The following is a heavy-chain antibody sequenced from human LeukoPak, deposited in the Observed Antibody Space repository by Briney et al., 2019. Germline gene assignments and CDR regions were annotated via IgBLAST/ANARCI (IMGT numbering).Heavy chain of an antibody. CDR3: ARVFTIFGVVIRWFDP. CDR1: GFTFSSYW. Sequence: GGSLRLSCAASGFTFSSYWMSWVRQAPGKGLEWVSYISSSSSTIYYADSVKGRFTISRDNAKNSLYLQMNSLRAEDTAVYYCARVFTIFGVVIRWFDPWGQGTLVTVSS. D-gene: IGHD3-3*01. CDR2: ISSSSSTI. J-gene: IGHJ5*02. V-gene: IGHV3-48*01.